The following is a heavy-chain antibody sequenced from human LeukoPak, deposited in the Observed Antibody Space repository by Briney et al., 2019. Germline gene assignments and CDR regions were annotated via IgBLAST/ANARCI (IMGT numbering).Heavy chain of an antibody. CDR1: GGSISGYY. CDR2: VYYSGST. CDR3: ARRLGIGYCSGVSCYYYMDV. Sequence: SETLSLTCTVSGGSISGYYWSWIRQPPGKGLEWIWYVYYSGSTNYNPSRKNRVSMSVDTSKNQYSLKLNSVTAADTAVYYCARRLGIGYCSGVSCYYYMDVWGKGTTVTVSS. V-gene: IGHV4-59*01. J-gene: IGHJ6*03. D-gene: IGHD2-15*01.